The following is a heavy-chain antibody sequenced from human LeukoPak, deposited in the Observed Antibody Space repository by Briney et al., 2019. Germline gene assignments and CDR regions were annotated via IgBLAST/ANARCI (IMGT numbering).Heavy chain of an antibody. CDR1: GYTFISYY. J-gene: IGHJ3*02. D-gene: IGHD3-3*01. V-gene: IGHV1-46*01. Sequence: ASVKVSCKASGYTFISYYMHWVRQAPGQGLEWMGIINPSGGSTSYAQKFRGRVTMTRDTSTSTVYMELSSLRSEDTAVYYCARARITIFGVVSNAFDIWGQGTMVTVSS. CDR2: INPSGGST. CDR3: ARARITIFGVVSNAFDI.